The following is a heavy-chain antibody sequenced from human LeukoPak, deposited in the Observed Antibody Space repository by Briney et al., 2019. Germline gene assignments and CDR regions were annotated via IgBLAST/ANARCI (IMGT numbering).Heavy chain of an antibody. CDR1: GFSLSTSGVG. J-gene: IGHJ3*02. CDR3: ARQGYIQYSSEPGAFDI. Sequence: SGPTLVNPTQTLTLTCTFSGFSLSTSGVGVGWIRQPPGKALEWLALIYWDDDKRYSPSLKSRLTITKDTSKNQVVLTMTNMDPVDTATYYCARQGYIQYSSEPGAFDIWGQGTMVTVSS. D-gene: IGHD6-19*01. V-gene: IGHV2-5*02. CDR2: IYWDDDK.